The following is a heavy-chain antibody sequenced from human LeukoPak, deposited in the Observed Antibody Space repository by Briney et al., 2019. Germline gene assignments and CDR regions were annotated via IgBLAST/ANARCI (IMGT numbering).Heavy chain of an antibody. J-gene: IGHJ4*02. V-gene: IGHV1-2*02. Sequence: VASVKVSCKASGYTFTGYYMHWVRQAPGQGLEWVGWINPNSGGTNYAQKFQGRVTMTRDTSISTAYMELSRLRSDDTAVYYCARGYCSSTSCYLFDYWGQGTLVTVSS. CDR2: INPNSGGT. CDR3: ARGYCSSTSCYLFDY. CDR1: GYTFTGYY. D-gene: IGHD2-2*01.